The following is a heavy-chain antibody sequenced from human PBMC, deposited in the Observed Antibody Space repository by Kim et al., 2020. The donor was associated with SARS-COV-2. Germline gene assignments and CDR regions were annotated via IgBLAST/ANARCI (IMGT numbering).Heavy chain of an antibody. Sequence: GRFTISRDNAKNSLYLQMNSLRAEDTAVYYCARDGEGAAAVYYYYYGMDVWGQGTTVTVSS. V-gene: IGHV3-11*06. CDR3: ARDGEGAAAVYYYYYGMDV. D-gene: IGHD6-13*01. J-gene: IGHJ6*02.